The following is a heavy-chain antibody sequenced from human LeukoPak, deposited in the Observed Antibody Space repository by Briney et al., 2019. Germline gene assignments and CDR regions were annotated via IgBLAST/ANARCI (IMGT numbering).Heavy chain of an antibody. D-gene: IGHD2-2*01. CDR1: GGTFSSYA. CDR2: IIPILGIA. V-gene: IGHV1-69*04. J-gene: IGHJ6*02. CDR3: AKLVVPAAIPAYGMDV. Sequence: ASVKVSCKASGGTFSSYAISWVRQAPGQGLEWMGRIIPILGIANYAQKFQGRVTITADKSTSTAYMELSSLRSEDTAVYYCAKLVVPAAIPAYGMDVWGQGTTVTVSS.